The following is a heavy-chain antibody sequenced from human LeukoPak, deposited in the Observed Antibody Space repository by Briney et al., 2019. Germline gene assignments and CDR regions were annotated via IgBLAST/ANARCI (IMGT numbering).Heavy chain of an antibody. CDR3: SREEWGYFDY. D-gene: IGHD3-3*01. CDR2: INWNGGRT. J-gene: IGHJ4*02. CDR1: GFRFYDYD. Sequence: GGSLRLSCAASGFRFYDYDMSWVRQAPGKGLEWVSDINWNGGRTDYADSVKGRFTISRDNAKNSLYLQMSSLRAEDTALYYCSREEWGYFDYWGQGTLLSVSS. V-gene: IGHV3-20*04.